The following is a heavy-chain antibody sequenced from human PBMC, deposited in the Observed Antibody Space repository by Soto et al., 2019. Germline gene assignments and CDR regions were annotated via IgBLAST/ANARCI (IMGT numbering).Heavy chain of an antibody. J-gene: IGHJ3*02. CDR3: TTDKSSPGAFDI. Sequence: EVQLVESGGGLVKPGGSLRLSCAASGFTFSNAWMSWVRQAPGKGLEWVGRIKSKTDGGTTDYAAPVKGRFTISRDDSKNTLYLQMNSLKTEDTTVYYCTTDKSSPGAFDIWGQGTMVTVSS. D-gene: IGHD3-10*01. CDR1: GFTFSNAW. V-gene: IGHV3-15*01. CDR2: IKSKTDGGTT.